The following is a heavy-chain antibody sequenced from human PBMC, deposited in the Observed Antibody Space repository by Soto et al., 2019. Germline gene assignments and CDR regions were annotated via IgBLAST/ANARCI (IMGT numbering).Heavy chain of an antibody. CDR1: GFTFSTYA. CDR2: LSYDGSNT. CDR3: ARGGGVTAPSRPFQH. Sequence: QVQLVESGGGVVQPGRSLRLSCAASGFTFSTYAMHWVRQAPGKGLEWVTVLSYDGSNTYYADSVQGRFTISRDNSKNTLYLQMNSLRAEDTAVYYYARGGGVTAPSRPFQHWGQGTLVTVSS. D-gene: IGHD2-21*02. V-gene: IGHV3-30-3*01. J-gene: IGHJ1*01.